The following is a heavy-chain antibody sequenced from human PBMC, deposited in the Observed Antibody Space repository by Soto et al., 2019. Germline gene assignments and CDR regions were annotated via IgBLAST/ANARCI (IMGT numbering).Heavy chain of an antibody. CDR2: INHSGST. J-gene: IGHJ6*02. Sequence: SETLSLTCAVYGGSFSGYYWSWIRQPPGKGLEWIGEINHSGSTNYNPSLKSRVTISVDTSKNQFSLKLSSVTAADTAVYYCASAKNRVRYYYYGMDVWGQGTTVTVSS. V-gene: IGHV4-34*01. CDR3: ASAKNRVRYYYYGMDV. CDR1: GGSFSGYY.